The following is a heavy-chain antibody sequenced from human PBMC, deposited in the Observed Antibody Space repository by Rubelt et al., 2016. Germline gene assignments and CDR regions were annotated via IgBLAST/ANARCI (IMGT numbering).Heavy chain of an antibody. V-gene: IGHV5-51*01. J-gene: IGHJ4*02. Sequence: IEWMGIIYPGDSDTRYSPSFQGQVTITADESISTAYLQWSSLKASDTAMYYCARHPDSGSYGVDYWGQGTLVTVSS. CDR2: IYPGDSDT. D-gene: IGHD1-26*01. CDR3: ARHPDSGSYGVDY.